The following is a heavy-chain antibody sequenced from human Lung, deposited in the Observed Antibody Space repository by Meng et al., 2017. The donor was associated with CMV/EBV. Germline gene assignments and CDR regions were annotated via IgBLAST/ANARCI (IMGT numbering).Heavy chain of an antibody. Sequence: LXCTVSGGSISSYYWSWIRQPPGKGLEDIGYIYYSGSTSYNPSLKSRVTISVDTSKNQFSLKLSSVTAADTAVYYCARHGSGSYFYGMEVWGQGNXVTGAS. CDR2: IYYSGST. D-gene: IGHD3-10*01. J-gene: IGHJ6*02. CDR3: ARHGSGSYFYGMEV. V-gene: IGHV4-59*01. CDR1: GGSISSYY.